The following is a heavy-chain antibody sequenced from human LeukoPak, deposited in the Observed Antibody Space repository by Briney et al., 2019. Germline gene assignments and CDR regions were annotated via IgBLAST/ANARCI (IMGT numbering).Heavy chain of an antibody. V-gene: IGHV1-18*01. CDR3: ARGYDFHYGGDY. CDR2: ISVYIGNT. Sequence: ASVKVSCKASGYIFTTYGISWVRQAPGQGLEWMGWISVYIGNTKYAQNFQGRVTMTTDTSTTTAYVELRGLRSDDTAVYYCARGYDFHYGGDYWGHGTLVTVSS. J-gene: IGHJ4*01. D-gene: IGHD3-3*01. CDR1: GYIFTTYG.